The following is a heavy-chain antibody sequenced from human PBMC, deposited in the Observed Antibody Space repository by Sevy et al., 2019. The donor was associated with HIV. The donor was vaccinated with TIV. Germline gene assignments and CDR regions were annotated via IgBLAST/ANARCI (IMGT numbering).Heavy chain of an antibody. Sequence: GGSLRLSCAASGFTFSSYEMNWVRQAPGKGLEWVSYISSDGTTIYYADSVKGRFTISRGNAQNSVSLQMNSLRAEDTAAYYCARDLDGNSGYYYGAIDYWGQGTLVTVSS. V-gene: IGHV3-48*03. CDR1: GFTFSSYE. CDR3: ARDLDGNSGYYYGAIDY. CDR2: ISSDGTTI. J-gene: IGHJ4*02. D-gene: IGHD3-22*01.